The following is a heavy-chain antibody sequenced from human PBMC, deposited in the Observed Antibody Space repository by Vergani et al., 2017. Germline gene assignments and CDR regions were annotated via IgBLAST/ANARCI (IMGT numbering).Heavy chain of an antibody. J-gene: IGHJ6*02. CDR2: IIPIFGTA. CDR1: GGTFSSYA. D-gene: IGHD6-13*01. CDR3: ARAQAAAGDPYYYYYGMDV. Sequence: QVQLVQSGAEVKKPGSSVKVSCKASGGTFSSYAISWVRQAPGQGLEWMGRIIPIFGTANYAQKFQGRVTITADESTSTAYMEMSSLRSEDTAVYYCARAQAAAGDPYYYYYGMDVWGQATTVTVSS. V-gene: IGHV1-69*13.